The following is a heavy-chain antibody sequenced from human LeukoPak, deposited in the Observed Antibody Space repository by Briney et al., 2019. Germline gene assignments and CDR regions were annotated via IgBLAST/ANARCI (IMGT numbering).Heavy chain of an antibody. CDR2: IRYDGSNK. D-gene: IGHD6-19*01. J-gene: IGHJ4*02. Sequence: PGGSLRLSCAASGFTFSSYGMHWVRQAPGKGLEWVAFIRYDGSNKYYADSVKGRFTISRDNSKNTLYLQMNSLRAEDTAVYYCAKVLSSGWFIDYFDYWGQGTLVTVSS. V-gene: IGHV3-30*02. CDR1: GFTFSSYG. CDR3: AKVLSSGWFIDYFDY.